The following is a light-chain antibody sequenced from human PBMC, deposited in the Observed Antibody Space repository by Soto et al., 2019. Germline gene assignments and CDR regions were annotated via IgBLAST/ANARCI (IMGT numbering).Light chain of an antibody. V-gene: IGLV1-44*01. CDR3: AAWDDSLNGPV. CDR2: SNN. CDR1: GSDIGSNT. Sequence: QSVLRQPPSASATPEQTVTLSCSGSGSDIGSNTVSWYRQLPGTAPQLLIYSNNQRPSGVPSRLSGSKSGTSASLAISGPQSEDEATYYCAAWDDSLNGPVFGGGTKLTVL. J-gene: IGLJ2*01.